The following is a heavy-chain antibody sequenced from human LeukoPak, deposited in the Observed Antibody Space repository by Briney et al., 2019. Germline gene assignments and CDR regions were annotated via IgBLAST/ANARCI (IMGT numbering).Heavy chain of an antibody. CDR2: INHSGST. CDR3: ARELGRGDGYMDV. V-gene: IGHV4-34*01. D-gene: IGHD3-3*01. J-gene: IGHJ6*03. CDR1: GGSFSGYY. Sequence: SETLSLTCAVYGGSFSGYYWSWIRQPPGKGLEWIGEINHSGSTNYNPSLKSRVTISVDASKNQFSLKLSSVTAADTAVYYCARELGRGDGYMDVWGKGTTVTVSS.